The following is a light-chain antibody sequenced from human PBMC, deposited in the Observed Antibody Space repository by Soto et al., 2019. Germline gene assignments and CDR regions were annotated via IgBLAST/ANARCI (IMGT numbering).Light chain of an antibody. CDR2: EVS. V-gene: IGLV2-14*01. CDR3: SSYTPTSNAVV. J-gene: IGLJ2*01. Sequence: QSALTQPASVSGSPGQSITISCTGVSSDYNYVSWFQQNPGNAPKLLIYEVSNRPSGVSGRFSGSKSGTTASLTIASLQTEDEGNFYCSSYTPTSNAVVFGGGTKLTVL. CDR1: SSDYNY.